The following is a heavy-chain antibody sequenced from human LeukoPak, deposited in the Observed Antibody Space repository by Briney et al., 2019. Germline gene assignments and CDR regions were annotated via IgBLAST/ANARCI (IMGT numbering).Heavy chain of an antibody. J-gene: IGHJ6*03. V-gene: IGHV4-59*01. CDR1: GDSISSNY. CDR3: ARDREAVRPSHYHYYMDV. CDR2: IHYRGRT. Sequence: SETLSLTCSVSGDSISSNYWIWIRQSPGKGLEWIGDIHYRGRTTYNPSLKSRVAMPLDTSKNQFSLRLSSVTAADTAVYYCARDREAVRPSHYHYYMDVWGKGTTVTVSS. D-gene: IGHD6-6*01.